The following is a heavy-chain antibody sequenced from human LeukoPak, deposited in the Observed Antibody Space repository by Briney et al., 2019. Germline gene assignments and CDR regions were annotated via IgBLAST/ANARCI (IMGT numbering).Heavy chain of an antibody. CDR2: IDHRGDT. Sequence: SETLSLTCAVYGGSFSRYYWSWIRQSPGKGLEWIAEIDHRGDTNCNPSVKSRVTISVDTSKNQFSLKVRSLSAADTAVYYCARGATISETGYFDFWGQGTPVTVSS. J-gene: IGHJ4*03. V-gene: IGHV4-34*01. CDR1: GGSFSRYY. CDR3: ARGATISETGYFDF. D-gene: IGHD5-24*01.